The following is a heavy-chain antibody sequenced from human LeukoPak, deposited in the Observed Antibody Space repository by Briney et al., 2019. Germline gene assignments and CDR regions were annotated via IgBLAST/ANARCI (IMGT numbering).Heavy chain of an antibody. CDR1: GGSISSYY. D-gene: IGHD2-21*01. J-gene: IGHJ4*02. CDR2: IYYSGST. CDR3: ARGGIATVHY. V-gene: IGHV4-59*01. Sequence: PSETLSLTCTVSGGSISSYYWSWIRQPPGKGLEWIGYIYYSGSTNYNPSLKSRVTISVDTSKNQFSLKLSSVTAADTAVYYCARGGIATVHYWGQGTLVTVSS.